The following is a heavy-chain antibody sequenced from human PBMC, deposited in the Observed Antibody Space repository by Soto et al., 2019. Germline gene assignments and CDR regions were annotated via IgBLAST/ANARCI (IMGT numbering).Heavy chain of an antibody. CDR1: GYTFTNFY. J-gene: IGHJ6*02. CDR3: ARAFCGGDCFDNIVYYLRGMDL. Sequence: ASVNVACKSSGYTFTNFYIHWVRQAPGQGLEWMGIINPSGGSTSYAQKFQDRVIMTRDTSSSTVYMELSSLTSKDTAMYFWARAFCGGDCFDNIVYYLRGMDLCGQGTTVTVSS. D-gene: IGHD2-21*02. V-gene: IGHV1-46*01. CDR2: INPSGGST.